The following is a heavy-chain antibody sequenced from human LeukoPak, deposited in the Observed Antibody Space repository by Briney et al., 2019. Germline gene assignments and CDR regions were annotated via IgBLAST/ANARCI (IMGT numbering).Heavy chain of an antibody. CDR3: ARDLGHCRNIICSSSAY. J-gene: IGHJ4*02. Sequence: GASVNVSCKASGYTFTSYDINWVRQATGQGLEWMGWMNPNSGNTGYAQKFQGRVTMTRNTSISTAYMELSSLRSDDTAVYYCARDLGHCRNIICSSSAYWGQGTLVTVSS. CDR1: GYTFTSYD. V-gene: IGHV1-8*01. D-gene: IGHD2-2*01. CDR2: MNPNSGNT.